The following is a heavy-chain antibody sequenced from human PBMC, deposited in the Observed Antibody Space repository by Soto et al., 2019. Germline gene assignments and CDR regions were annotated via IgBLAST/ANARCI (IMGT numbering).Heavy chain of an antibody. Sequence: PSETLSLTCTVSGGSISSSACYWGWIRQPPGKGLEWVGSISYSGRTLYNPSLRSRITISADTSTNRFSLRLSSVTAADTAVYYCARRGDYVAFPYFDYWGQGTLVTSPQ. CDR2: ISYSGRT. CDR1: GGSISSSACY. V-gene: IGHV4-39*01. J-gene: IGHJ4*02. D-gene: IGHD4-17*01. CDR3: ARRGDYVAFPYFDY.